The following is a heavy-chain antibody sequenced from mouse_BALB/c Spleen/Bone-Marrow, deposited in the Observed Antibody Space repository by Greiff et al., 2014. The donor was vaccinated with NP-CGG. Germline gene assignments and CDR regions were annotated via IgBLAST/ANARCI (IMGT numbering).Heavy chain of an antibody. CDR3: AREATVVAKDYFDY. CDR1: GFTFSSSG. D-gene: IGHD1-1*01. CDR2: ISSGSSTI. Sequence: EVHLVESGGGLVQPGGSRKLPCAASGFTFSSSGMHWVRQAPEKGLEWVAYISSGSSTIYYADTVKGRFTISRDNPKNTLFLQMTSLRSEDTAMYYCAREATVVAKDYFDYWGQGTTLTVSS. J-gene: IGHJ2*01. V-gene: IGHV5-17*02.